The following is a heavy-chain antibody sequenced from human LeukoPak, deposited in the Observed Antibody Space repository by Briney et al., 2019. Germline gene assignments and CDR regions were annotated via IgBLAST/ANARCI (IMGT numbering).Heavy chain of an antibody. V-gene: IGHV3-48*03. CDR3: ARHLYSSGWYIDY. CDR1: GFTFSSYE. J-gene: IGHJ4*02. CDR2: ISSGGSTI. Sequence: GGSLRLSCAASGFTFSSYEMNWVRQAPGKGLEWVSYISSGGSTIDHADSVKGRFTISRDNAKNSLYLQMNSLRAEDTAVYYCARHLYSSGWYIDYWGQGALVTVSS. D-gene: IGHD6-19*01.